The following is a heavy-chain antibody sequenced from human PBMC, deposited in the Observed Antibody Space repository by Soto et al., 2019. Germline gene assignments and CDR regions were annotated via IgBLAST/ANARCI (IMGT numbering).Heavy chain of an antibody. CDR1: GFTFSSYG. J-gene: IGHJ4*02. V-gene: IGHV3-30*18. CDR3: AKPMYYYGPGSYYNLAY. CDR2: ISYDGSNK. Sequence: SGGSLRLSCAASGFTFSSYGMHWVRQAPGKGLEWVAVISYDGSNKYYADSVKGRFTISRDNSKNTLYLQMNSLRAEDTAVYYCAKPMYYYGPGSYYNLAYWGQGTLVTVSS. D-gene: IGHD3-10*01.